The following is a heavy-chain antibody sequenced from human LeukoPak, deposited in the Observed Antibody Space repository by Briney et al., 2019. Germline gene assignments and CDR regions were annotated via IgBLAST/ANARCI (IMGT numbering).Heavy chain of an antibody. D-gene: IGHD6-13*01. J-gene: IGHJ5*02. CDR3: ARDGYSSSWVLNWFDP. V-gene: IGHV4-61*02. CDR2: IYTSGST. CDR1: GGSISSGSYY. Sequence: SETLSLTCTVSGGSISSGSYYWSWIRQPAGKGLEWIGLIYTSGSTNYNPSLKSRVTISVDTSKNQFSLKLSSVTAADTAVYYCARDGYSSSWVLNWFDPWGQGTLVTVSS.